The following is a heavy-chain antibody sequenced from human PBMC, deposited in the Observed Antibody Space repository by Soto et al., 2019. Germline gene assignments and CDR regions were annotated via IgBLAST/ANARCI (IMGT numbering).Heavy chain of an antibody. CDR2: IYYSGST. CDR1: GGSISSGDYY. Sequence: QVQLQESGPGLVKPSQALSLTCTVSGGSISSGDYYWSWIRQPPGKGLEWIGYIYYSGSTYYNPSLKSRVTISVDTSKNQFSLKLSSVTAADTAVYYCARALYSSFPRYYYYGMDVWGQGTTVTVSS. CDR3: ARALYSSFPRYYYYGMDV. V-gene: IGHV4-30-4*01. D-gene: IGHD4-4*01. J-gene: IGHJ6*02.